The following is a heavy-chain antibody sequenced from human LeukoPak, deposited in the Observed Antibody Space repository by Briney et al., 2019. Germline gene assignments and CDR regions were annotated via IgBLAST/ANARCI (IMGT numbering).Heavy chain of an antibody. CDR2: ISSSSSTM. Sequence: GGSLRLSCAASGFTFSSYSMNWVRQAPGKGLEWVSYISSSSSTMYYADSVKGRFTISRDNSKNTLYLQMNSLRAEDTAVYYCAKDYRSYYDSSGYHQAPTTPDYWGQGTLVTVSS. CDR1: GFTFSSYS. CDR3: AKDYRSYYDSSGYHQAPTTPDY. D-gene: IGHD3-22*01. J-gene: IGHJ4*02. V-gene: IGHV3-48*01.